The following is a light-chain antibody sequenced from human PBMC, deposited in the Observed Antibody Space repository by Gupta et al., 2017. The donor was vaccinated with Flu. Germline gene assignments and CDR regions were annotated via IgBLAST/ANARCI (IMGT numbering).Light chain of an antibody. CDR2: WDD. V-gene: IGLV1-36*01. J-gene: IGLJ3*02. CDR1: SSNMGKNA. Sequence: QAVLTQTPAMSACPGQSVPIHCYGSSSNMGKNAVIWYQQFPGRPPKLVMSWDDMALSGVPDRFSGSRLGTSASLAISGLQSEDEADYYCAAWDDSLNGCVFGGGTKLTVL. CDR3: AAWDDSLNGCV.